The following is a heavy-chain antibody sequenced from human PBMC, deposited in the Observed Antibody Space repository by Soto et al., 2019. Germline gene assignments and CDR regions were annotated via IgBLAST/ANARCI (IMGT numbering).Heavy chain of an antibody. J-gene: IGHJ3*02. D-gene: IGHD3-10*01. V-gene: IGHV1-18*03. CDR3: VRDSGVIWFGDRNAFYI. CDR1: GYTCSAYG. Sequence: SVTVYGKGAGYTCSAYGISWVRQAPGQGIEWMGWISAYNGNTNYAQKLHGRVTMTTDTSTSTAYMELRSLRSDDMAVYYCVRDSGVIWFGDRNAFYIWGQGTMFTVS. CDR2: ISAYNGNT.